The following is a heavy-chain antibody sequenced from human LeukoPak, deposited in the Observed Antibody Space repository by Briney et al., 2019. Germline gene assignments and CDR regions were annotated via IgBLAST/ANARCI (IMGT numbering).Heavy chain of an antibody. CDR1: GHAFTSYD. D-gene: IGHD5-12*01. Sequence: ASVKVSSKASGHAFTSYDINWVRQATGQGLEWMGWMNPNSGNTGSAQKFQGRVTMTRDTSISTAYMELSSLRSEDTAVYYCARGRYSGYEDYWGQGTLVTVSS. CDR3: ARGRYSGYEDY. J-gene: IGHJ4*02. V-gene: IGHV1-8*01. CDR2: MNPNSGNT.